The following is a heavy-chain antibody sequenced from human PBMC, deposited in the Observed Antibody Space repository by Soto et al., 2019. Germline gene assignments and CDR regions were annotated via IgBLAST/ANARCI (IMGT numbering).Heavy chain of an antibody. J-gene: IGHJ6*02. Sequence: PGESLKISCKGSGYNFTSYWINWVRQMPVKSLEWMGRIDPSDSYTNYSPSFQGHVTISADKSISTAYLQWSSLKASDTAMYYCARLDTAMFRDYYYYGMDVWGQGTTVTVSS. D-gene: IGHD5-18*01. CDR2: IDPSDSYT. CDR1: GYNFTSYW. V-gene: IGHV5-10-1*01. CDR3: ARLDTAMFRDYYYYGMDV.